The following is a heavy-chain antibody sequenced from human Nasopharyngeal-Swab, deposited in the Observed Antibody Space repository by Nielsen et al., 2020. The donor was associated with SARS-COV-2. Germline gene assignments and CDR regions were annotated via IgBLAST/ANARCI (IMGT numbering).Heavy chain of an antibody. D-gene: IGHD5-24*01. CDR3: AKARDGYNVFDY. V-gene: IGHV3-30*18. CDR2: ISYDGSTK. Sequence: GGSLRLSCAASGFTFSSYGLHWVRQAPGKGPEWVAVISYDGSTKYYTDSVKGRFTISRDNSKYTLYLQMNSLRAEDTAVYYCAKARDGYNVFDYWGQGTLVTVSS. CDR1: GFTFSSYG. J-gene: IGHJ4*02.